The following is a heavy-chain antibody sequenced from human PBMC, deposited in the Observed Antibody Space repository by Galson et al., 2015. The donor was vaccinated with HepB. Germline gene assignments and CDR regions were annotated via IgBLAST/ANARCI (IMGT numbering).Heavy chain of an antibody. CDR3: ATLAPAYVENYYGTDFFDY. Sequence: SVKVSCKASGYIFTSYAMNWVRQAPGQRLEWMGWINAGNGNTKYSQKFQGRVTITRDTSASTAYMELSSLRSEDTAVYYCATLAPAYVENYYGTDFFDYWGQGTLVTVSS. J-gene: IGHJ4*02. CDR1: GYIFTSYA. CDR2: INAGNGNT. V-gene: IGHV1-3*01. D-gene: IGHD1-26*01.